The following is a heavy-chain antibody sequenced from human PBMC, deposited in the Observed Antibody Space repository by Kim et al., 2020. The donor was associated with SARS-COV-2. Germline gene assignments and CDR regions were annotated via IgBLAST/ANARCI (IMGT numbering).Heavy chain of an antibody. CDR1: GFTFSSYA. J-gene: IGHJ4*02. D-gene: IGHD3-10*01. V-gene: IGHV3-30*04. Sequence: GGSLRLSCAASGFTFSSYAMHWVRQAPGKGLEWVAVISYDGSNKYYADSVKGRFTISRDNSKNTLYLQMNSLRAEDTAVYYCARGGLLYYGSGSYYTQFEYWGQGTLVTVSS. CDR3: ARGGLLYYGSGSYYTQFEY. CDR2: ISYDGSNK.